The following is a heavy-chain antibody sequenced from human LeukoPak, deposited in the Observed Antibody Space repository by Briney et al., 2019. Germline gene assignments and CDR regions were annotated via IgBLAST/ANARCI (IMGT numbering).Heavy chain of an antibody. V-gene: IGHV3-11*01. D-gene: IGHD2-15*01. CDR3: ARGYCSGGSCYSYYYYNYMDV. Sequence: GGSLRLSCAASGFIFSNYYMSWIRQAPGKGLEWVAYISSSGTDIYYADSVKGRFTISRDNAKNSLYLQMNSLRAEDTAVYYCARGYCSGGSCYSYYYYNYMDVWGKGTTVTVSS. CDR1: GFIFSNYY. CDR2: ISSSGTDI. J-gene: IGHJ6*03.